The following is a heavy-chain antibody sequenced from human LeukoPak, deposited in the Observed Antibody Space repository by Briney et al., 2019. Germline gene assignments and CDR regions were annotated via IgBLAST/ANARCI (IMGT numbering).Heavy chain of an antibody. CDR3: ARTLRASTDWYFDL. V-gene: IGHV4-34*01. D-gene: IGHD5/OR15-5a*01. J-gene: IGHJ2*01. CDR1: GGSFSGYY. CDR2: INHSGST. Sequence: SETLSLTCAVYGGSFSGYYWSWIRQPPGKGLEWIGEINHSGSTNYNPSLKSRVTISVDTSKNQFSLKLSSVTAADTAVYYCARTLRASTDWYFDLWGRGTLVTVSS.